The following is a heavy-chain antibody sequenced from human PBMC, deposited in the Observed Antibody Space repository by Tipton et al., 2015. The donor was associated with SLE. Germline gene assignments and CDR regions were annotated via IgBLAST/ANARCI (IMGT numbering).Heavy chain of an antibody. V-gene: IGHV4-39*07. CDR2: IYYSGST. CDR3: ARLPGEDASDI. Sequence: TLSLTCTVSGGSISSSSYYWGWIRQPPGKGLEWIGSIYYSGSTYYNPSLKSRVTISVDTSKNQFSLKLSSVTAADTAVYYCARLPGEDASDIWGQGTMVTVSS. CDR1: GGSISSSSYY. J-gene: IGHJ3*02.